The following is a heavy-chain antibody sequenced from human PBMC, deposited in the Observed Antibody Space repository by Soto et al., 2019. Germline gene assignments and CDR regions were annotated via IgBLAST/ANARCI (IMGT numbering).Heavy chain of an antibody. D-gene: IGHD2-2*01. V-gene: IGHV3-53*01. Sequence: GWLRRSGAAYGFTVSNTYMTWVRQPPGKGLECVSVIYTAGGTNYADSVKGRFIISRDNSKNTLYLQMNSLRAEDTAVYYCARALPVAKGGFDPWGQGTPVTVYS. CDR1: GFTVSNTY. CDR2: IYTAGGT. CDR3: ARALPVAKGGFDP. J-gene: IGHJ5*02.